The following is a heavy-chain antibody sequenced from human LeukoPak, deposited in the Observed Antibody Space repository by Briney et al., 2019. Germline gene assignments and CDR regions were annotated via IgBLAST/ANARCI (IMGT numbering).Heavy chain of an antibody. CDR3: AKDIGGYSYGLDFDI. J-gene: IGHJ3*02. D-gene: IGHD5-18*01. CDR2: ISGDGGST. Sequence: GGSLRLSCAASGFTFDDYAMHWARQAPGKGLEWDSLISGDGGSTYYADSVKGRFTISRDNSKNSLYLQVNSLRTEDTALYYCAKDIGGYSYGLDFDIWGQGAMVTVSS. CDR1: GFTFDDYA. V-gene: IGHV3-43*02.